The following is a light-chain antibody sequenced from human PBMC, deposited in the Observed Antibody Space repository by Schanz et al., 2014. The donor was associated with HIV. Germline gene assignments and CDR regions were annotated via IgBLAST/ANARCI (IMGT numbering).Light chain of an antibody. CDR2: RAS. CDR1: RSVNSN. CDR3: QQYNDWPPRWT. V-gene: IGKV3-15*01. J-gene: IGKJ1*01. Sequence: EIVMTQSPVTLSVSPGERVTLSCRASRSVNSNLAWYQQKPGQAPRLLIYRASTRATGIPARFSGSGSGTEFTLTISSLQSEDFAVYYCQQYNDWPPRWTFGQGTKVEIK.